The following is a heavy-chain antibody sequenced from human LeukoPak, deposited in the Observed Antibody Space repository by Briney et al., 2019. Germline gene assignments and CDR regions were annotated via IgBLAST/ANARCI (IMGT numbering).Heavy chain of an antibody. CDR2: INHSGST. J-gene: IGHJ4*02. V-gene: IGHV4-34*01. CDR1: GGSFSGYY. D-gene: IGHD6-19*01. CDR3: ARGRIAVAGTPLIG. Sequence: SQTLSLTCAVYGGSFSGYYWSWIRQPPGKGLEWIGEINHSGSTNYNPSLKSRVTISVDTSKNQFSLKLSSVTAADTAVYYCARGRIAVAGTPLIGWGQGTLVTVSS.